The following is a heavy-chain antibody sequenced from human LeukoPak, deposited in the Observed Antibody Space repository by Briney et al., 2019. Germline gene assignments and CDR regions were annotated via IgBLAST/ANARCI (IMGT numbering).Heavy chain of an antibody. CDR2: INHSGST. CDR3: ASPWDF. J-gene: IGHJ4*02. V-gene: IGHV4-34*01. CDR1: GGSFSGYY. Sequence: SETLSLTCAVYGGSFSGYYWSWIRQPPGKGLEWIGEINHSGSTYYNPSLKSRVTISVDTSKNQFSLKLSSVTAADTAVYYCASPWDFWGQGTLVTVSS.